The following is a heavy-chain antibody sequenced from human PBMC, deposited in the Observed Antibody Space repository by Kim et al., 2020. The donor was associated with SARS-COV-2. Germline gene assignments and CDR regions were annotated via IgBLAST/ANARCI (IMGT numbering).Heavy chain of an antibody. CDR1: GFTISGSA. J-gene: IGHJ5*02. D-gene: IGHD6-6*01. CDR2: ISAGVGTT. Sequence: GGSLRLSCAASGFTISGSAMSWVRPAPGKGLEWVSFISAGVGTTYYADSVKGRFTISRDNSKNTLFLQMSSLRADDTAIYYCARTSSTFKFPTWGQGTLVTVSS. CDR3: ARTSSTFKFPT. V-gene: IGHV3-23*01.